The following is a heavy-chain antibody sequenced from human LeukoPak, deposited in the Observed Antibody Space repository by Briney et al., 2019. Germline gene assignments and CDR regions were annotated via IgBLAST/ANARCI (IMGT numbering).Heavy chain of an antibody. CDR1: GYSISSGYY. Sequence: SETLSLTCTVSGYSISSGYYWGWIRQPAGKGLEWIGRIYTSGSTNYNPSLKRRVTISVDTSKNQFSLKLTSVTAADTAVYYCARGYSSSWYLNWFDPWGQGTLVTVSS. CDR3: ARGYSSSWYLNWFDP. V-gene: IGHV4-61*02. D-gene: IGHD6-13*01. CDR2: IYTSGST. J-gene: IGHJ5*02.